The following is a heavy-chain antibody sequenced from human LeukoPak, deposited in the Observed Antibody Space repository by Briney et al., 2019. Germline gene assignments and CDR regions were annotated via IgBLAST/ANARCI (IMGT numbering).Heavy chain of an antibody. CDR3: ASKYCSGGSCYSWYNAFDI. J-gene: IGHJ3*02. CDR1: RFTFSSYG. CDR2: IWYDGSNK. D-gene: IGHD2-15*01. Sequence: PGRSLRLSCAASRFTFSSYGMHWVRQAPGKGLEWVAVIWYDGSNKYYADSVKGRFTISRDNSKNTPYLQMNSLRAEDTAVYYCASKYCSGGSCYSWYNAFDIWGQGTMVTVSS. V-gene: IGHV3-33*01.